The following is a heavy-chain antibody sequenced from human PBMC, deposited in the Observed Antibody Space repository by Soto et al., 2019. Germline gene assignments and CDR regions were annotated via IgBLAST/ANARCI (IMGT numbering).Heavy chain of an antibody. CDR1: GFTFSSYG. J-gene: IGHJ6*02. D-gene: IGHD5-18*01. V-gene: IGHV3-30*18. CDR3: AKDGGYSYGYPNYYYYYGMDV. Sequence: HPGGSLRLSCAASGFTFSSYGMHWVRQAPGKGLEWVAVISYDGSNKYYADSVKGRFTISRDNSKNTLYLQMNSLRAEDTAVYYCAKDGGYSYGYPNYYYYYGMDVWGQGTTVTVSS. CDR2: ISYDGSNK.